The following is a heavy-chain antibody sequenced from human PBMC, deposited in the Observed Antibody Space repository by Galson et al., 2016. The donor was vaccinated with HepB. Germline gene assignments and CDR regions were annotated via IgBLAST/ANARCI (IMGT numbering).Heavy chain of an antibody. D-gene: IGHD1-26*01. CDR2: ISYDGSNK. CDR1: GLSFRSYG. J-gene: IGHJ6*02. V-gene: IGHV3-30*03. Sequence: LRLSCAASGLSFRSYGMHWVRQAPGKGLEWVAAISYDGSNKYYGGSVMGRFSISRDHSKNTMDLQMSGLRAEDTAVYYCARSLGSTTNYGMDVWGQGTTVTVS. CDR3: ARSLGSTTNYGMDV.